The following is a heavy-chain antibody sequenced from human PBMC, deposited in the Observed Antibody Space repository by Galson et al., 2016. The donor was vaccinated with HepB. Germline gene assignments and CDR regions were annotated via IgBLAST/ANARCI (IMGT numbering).Heavy chain of an antibody. Sequence: SETLSLTCAVSGGSFSGYYSTWIRQPPGKGLEWIAEIHPSGTSNYNPSLGSRITMSLDTSKHQFSLFLRSVTAADTAVYYCARGTDRAKVGEYWGQGTPVSVSS. CDR1: GGSFSGYY. V-gene: IGHV4-34*01. CDR3: ARGTDRAKVGEY. D-gene: IGHD2-2*01. CDR2: IHPSGTS. J-gene: IGHJ4*02.